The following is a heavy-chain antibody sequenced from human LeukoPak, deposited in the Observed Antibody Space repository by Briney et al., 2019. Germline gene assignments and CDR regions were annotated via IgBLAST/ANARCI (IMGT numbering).Heavy chain of an antibody. CDR1: GGSISSYY. CDR3: ARGAAAAAWFDP. J-gene: IGHJ5*02. V-gene: IGHV4-59*01. D-gene: IGHD6-13*01. Sequence: SETLSLTCTVSGGSISSYYWSWIRQPPGKGLGWIGYIYYSGSTNYNPSLKSRVTISVDTSKNQFSLKLSSVTAADTAVYYCARGAAAAAWFDPWGQGILVTVSS. CDR2: IYYSGST.